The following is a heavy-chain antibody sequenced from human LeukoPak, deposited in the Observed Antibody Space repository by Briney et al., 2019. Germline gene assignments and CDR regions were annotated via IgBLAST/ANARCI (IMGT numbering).Heavy chain of an antibody. D-gene: IGHD6-6*01. CDR1: GFTFSSYS. CDR3: ARGLPHGSSLGYYYMDV. J-gene: IGHJ6*03. Sequence: GGSLRLSCAASGFTFSSYSMNWARQAPGRGLEWVSYISYSSSTIYYADSVKGRFTISRDNAKNSLYLQMNSLRAEDTAVYYCARGLPHGSSLGYYYMDVWGKGTTVTVSS. CDR2: ISYSSSTI. V-gene: IGHV3-48*04.